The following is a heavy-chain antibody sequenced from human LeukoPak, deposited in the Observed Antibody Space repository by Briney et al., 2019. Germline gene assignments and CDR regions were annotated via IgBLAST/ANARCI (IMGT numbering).Heavy chain of an antibody. CDR1: GGTFSSYA. D-gene: IGHD5-12*01. CDR2: IIPIFGTA. J-gene: IGHJ5*02. Sequence: SVKVSCKASGGTFSSYAISWVRQAPGQGLEWMGGIIPIFGTANYAQKFQGRVTITADESTSTAYMELSSLRSEDTAVYYRARDSGYDRASGEYNWFDPWGQGTLVTVSS. V-gene: IGHV1-69*13. CDR3: ARDSGYDRASGEYNWFDP.